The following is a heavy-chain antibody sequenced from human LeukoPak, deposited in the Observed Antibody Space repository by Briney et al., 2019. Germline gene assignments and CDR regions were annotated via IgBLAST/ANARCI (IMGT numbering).Heavy chain of an antibody. CDR1: GFTFSTYA. Sequence: WGSLRLSCAASGFTFSTYAMTWVRQAPGRGLEWVARIKEDGSDTYYVDSVKGRFTISRDKAKKTVYLQMNSLRVEDTAVYYCAREWWYLDYWGQGTLVTVSS. D-gene: IGHD2-15*01. CDR3: AREWWYLDY. CDR2: IKEDGSDT. J-gene: IGHJ4*02. V-gene: IGHV3-7*05.